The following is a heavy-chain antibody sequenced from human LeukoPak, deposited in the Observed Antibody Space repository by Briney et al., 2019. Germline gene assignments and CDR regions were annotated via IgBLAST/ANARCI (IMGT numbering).Heavy chain of an antibody. CDR3: ARVRSGNYFDY. CDR1: GFTVTGNY. J-gene: IGHJ4*02. CDR2: IYRDGHT. Sequence: GGSRRLSCAASGFTVTGNYMSWVRQAPGKGLEWISVIYRDGHTYYAESVRGRFTISRDNSKNTLHLQMNSLRAEDTAVYYCARVRSGNYFDYWGQGTLVTVSS. V-gene: IGHV3-66*01.